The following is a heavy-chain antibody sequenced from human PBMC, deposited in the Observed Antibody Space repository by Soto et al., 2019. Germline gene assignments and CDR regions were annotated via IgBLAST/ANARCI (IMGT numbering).Heavy chain of an antibody. D-gene: IGHD6-19*01. V-gene: IGHV4-34*01. Sequence: SETLSLTCAVYGGSFSGYYWSWIRQPPGKGLEWIGEINHSGSTNYNPSLKSRVTISVDTSKNQFSLKLSSVTAADTAVYHCARTISGWYLPYYYGMDVWGQGTTVTVSS. CDR2: INHSGST. CDR1: GGSFSGYY. CDR3: ARTISGWYLPYYYGMDV. J-gene: IGHJ6*02.